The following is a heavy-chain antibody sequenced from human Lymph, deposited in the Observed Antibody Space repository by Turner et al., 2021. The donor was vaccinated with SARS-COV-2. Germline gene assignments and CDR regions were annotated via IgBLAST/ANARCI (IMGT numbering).Heavy chain of an antibody. CDR2: ISSSSSYI. J-gene: IGHJ4*02. V-gene: IGHV3-21*01. CDR1: GFTFSTYS. D-gene: IGHD4-17*01. CDR3: ARYIPTTADYFDY. Sequence: EVQLVESGGGLVKPGGSLRLSCAASGFTFSTYSMNWVRQAPGKGLESISSISSSSSYIYYADSVKGRFTISRDDSKNSLYLQMNSLIAEDTAVYYCARYIPTTADYFDYWGQGTLVTVSS.